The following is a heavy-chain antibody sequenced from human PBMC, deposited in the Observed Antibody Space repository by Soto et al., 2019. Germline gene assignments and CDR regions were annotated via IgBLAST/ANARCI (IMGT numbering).Heavy chain of an antibody. CDR2: IYTSGNT. V-gene: IGHV4-4*07. J-gene: IGHJ4*02. Sequence: SETLSLTCTVSGGSISNYYWSWIRQPAGKGLEWIGRIYTSGNTNYNPSLKGRVTMSVDMSKNQISLKLSSVTAADTAVYYCARATPPPRYSDYVWASYRYSFDYLGPGTLVAVSS. CDR1: GGSISNYY. CDR3: ARATPPPRYSDYVWASYRYSFDY. D-gene: IGHD3-16*02.